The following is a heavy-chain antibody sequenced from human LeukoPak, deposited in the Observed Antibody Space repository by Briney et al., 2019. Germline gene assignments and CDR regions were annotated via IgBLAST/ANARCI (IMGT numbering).Heavy chain of an antibody. D-gene: IGHD4-17*01. V-gene: IGHV1-69*06. CDR3: ARGPSTTVTTYYYYYYMDV. CDR1: GGTFSSYA. CDR2: IIPIFGTA. J-gene: IGHJ6*03. Sequence: SVKVPCKASGGTFSSYAISWVRQAPGQGLEWMGGIIPIFGTANYAQKFQGRVTITADKSTSTAYMELSSLRSEDTAVYYCARGPSTTVTTYYYYYYMDVWGKGTTVTVSS.